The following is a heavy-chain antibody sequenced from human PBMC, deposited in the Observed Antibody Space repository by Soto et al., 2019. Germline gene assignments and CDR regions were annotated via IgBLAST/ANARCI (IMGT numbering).Heavy chain of an antibody. V-gene: IGHV1-69*13. CDR3: ARTAPMDAGDKYYYEF. Sequence: SVKISCKTSGGTFSTFGISWVRQAPGQGLEWMGGIIPFFGTAEYSQKFEDRITITADESTNTVYMDLRSLTSEDTAIYYCARTAPMDAGDKYYYEFWGEGALVTVSS. J-gene: IGHJ4*02. CDR2: IIPFFGTA. CDR1: GGTFSTFG. D-gene: IGHD3-22*01.